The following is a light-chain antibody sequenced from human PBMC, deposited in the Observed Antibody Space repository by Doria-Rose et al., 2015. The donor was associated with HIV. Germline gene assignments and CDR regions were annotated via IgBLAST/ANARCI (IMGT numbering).Light chain of an antibody. CDR2: DAS. CDR1: QRVKSSY. CDR3: QQYGTSRGT. J-gene: IGKJ5*01. V-gene: IGKV3-20*01. Sequence: TQSPGTLSLSPGESATLSCRDSQRVKSSYLSWYQQKPGQAPRLLIYDASTRATGIPYRLSGSGSGTDFTLTISRLEPEDVAVYYCQQYGTSRGTFGQGTRLEIK.